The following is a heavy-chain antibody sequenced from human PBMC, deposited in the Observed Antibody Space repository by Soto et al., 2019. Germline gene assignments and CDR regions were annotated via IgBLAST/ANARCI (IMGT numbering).Heavy chain of an antibody. Sequence: QVQLVESGGGVVQPGRSLRLSCAASGFTFSSYAMHWVRQAPGKGLEWVAVISYDGSNKYYADSVKGRFTISRDNSKNTLYLQKSSVRAEDTAVYYCARENLVGATHYGMDVWGQGTTVTVSS. D-gene: IGHD1-26*01. CDR2: ISYDGSNK. V-gene: IGHV3-30-3*01. J-gene: IGHJ6*02. CDR3: ARENLVGATHYGMDV. CDR1: GFTFSSYA.